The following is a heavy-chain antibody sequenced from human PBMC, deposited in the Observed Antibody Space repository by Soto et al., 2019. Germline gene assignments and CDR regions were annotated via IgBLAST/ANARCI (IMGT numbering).Heavy chain of an antibody. Sequence: GGSLRLSCAASGFTFSSYAMHWVRQAPGKGLEWVAVISYDGSNKYYADSVKGRFTISRDNSKSTLYLQMNSLRAEDTAVYYWSRPLRLLAPFDYWGKGTLVTVPS. J-gene: IGHJ4*02. V-gene: IGHV3-30-3*01. CDR1: GFTFSSYA. CDR3: SRPLRLLAPFDY. D-gene: IGHD2-21*01. CDR2: ISYDGSNK.